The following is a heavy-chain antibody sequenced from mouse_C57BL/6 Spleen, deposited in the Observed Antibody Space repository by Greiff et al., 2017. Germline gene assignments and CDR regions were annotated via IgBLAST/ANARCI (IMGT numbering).Heavy chain of an antibody. CDR1: GYAFSSSW. Sequence: VKLVESGPELVKPGASVKISCKASGYAFSSSWMNWVKQRPGKGLEWIGRIYPGDGDTNYNGKFKGKATLTADKSSSTAYMQLSSLTSEDSAVYFCAINYYGSSPSFDYWGQGTTLTVSS. CDR3: AINYYGSSPSFDY. V-gene: IGHV1-82*01. J-gene: IGHJ2*01. CDR2: IYPGDGDT. D-gene: IGHD1-1*01.